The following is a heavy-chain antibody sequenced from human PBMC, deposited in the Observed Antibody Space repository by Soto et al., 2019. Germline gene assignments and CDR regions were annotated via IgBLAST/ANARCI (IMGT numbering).Heavy chain of an antibody. V-gene: IGHV3-73*01. CDR2: IRSKANSYAT. CDR3: THLGYYDSSGYPIPRDY. D-gene: IGHD3-22*01. Sequence: SLRLSCAASGFTFSGSAMHWVRQASGKGLEWVGRIRSKANSYATAYAASVKGRFTISRDDSKNTAYLQMNSLKTEDTAVYYCTHLGYYDSSGYPIPRDYWGQGTLVTVST. J-gene: IGHJ4*02. CDR1: GFTFSGSA.